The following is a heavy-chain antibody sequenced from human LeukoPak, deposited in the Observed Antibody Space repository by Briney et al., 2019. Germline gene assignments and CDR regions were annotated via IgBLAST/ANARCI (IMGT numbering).Heavy chain of an antibody. V-gene: IGHV3-64*01. D-gene: IGHD2-21*02. CDR3: ARHGAYCGGDCYLASSYFDY. CDR1: GFTFSSYA. Sequence: PGGSLRLSCAASGFTFSSYAMHWVRQAPGKGLEYVSAISSNGGSTYYANSVKGRFTISRDNSKDTLYLQMGSLRAEDMAVYYCARHGAYCGGDCYLASSYFDYWGQGTLVTVSS. CDR2: ISSNGGST. J-gene: IGHJ4*02.